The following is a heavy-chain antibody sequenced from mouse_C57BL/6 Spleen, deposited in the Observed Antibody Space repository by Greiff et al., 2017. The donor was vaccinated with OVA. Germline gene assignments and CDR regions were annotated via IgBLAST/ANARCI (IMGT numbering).Heavy chain of an antibody. CDR3: GRGGLIFFHFDY. D-gene: IGHD1-1*01. CDR2: IYPGDGDT. Sequence: VHLVESGAELVKPGASVKISCKASGYAFSSYWMNWVKQRPGKGLEWIGQIYPGDGDTNYNGKFKGKATLTADKSSSTAYMQLSSLTSEGSAVYFWGRGGLIFFHFDYWGQGTTLTVSS. V-gene: IGHV1-80*01. J-gene: IGHJ2*01. CDR1: GYAFSSYW.